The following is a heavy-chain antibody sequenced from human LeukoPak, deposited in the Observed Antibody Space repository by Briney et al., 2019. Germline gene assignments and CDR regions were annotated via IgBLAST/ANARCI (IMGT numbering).Heavy chain of an antibody. CDR1: GFTFSDYS. V-gene: IGHV3-30*03. Sequence: GGSLRLSCAASGFTFSDYSMHWVRQAPGKGLEWVAVISYDGSNKYYADSVKGRFTISRDNSKNTLYLQMNSLRAEDTAVYYCARDLGPYGSGSYYSYWGQGTLVTVSS. J-gene: IGHJ4*02. D-gene: IGHD3-10*01. CDR2: ISYDGSNK. CDR3: ARDLGPYGSGSYYSY.